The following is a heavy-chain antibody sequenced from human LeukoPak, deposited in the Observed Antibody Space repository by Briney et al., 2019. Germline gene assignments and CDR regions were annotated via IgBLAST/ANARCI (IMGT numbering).Heavy chain of an antibody. V-gene: IGHV4-59*01. D-gene: IGHD3-3*02. J-gene: IGHJ4*02. CDR3: ARSAPSSFLEWLSLDY. CDR2: IYYSGST. CDR1: GGSISSYY. Sequence: PSETLSLTCAVSGGSISSYYWSWIRQPPGKGLEWIGYIYYSGSTNYNPSLKSRVTISVDTSKNQFSLKLSSVTAADTAVYYCARSAPSSFLEWLSLDYWGQGTLVTLSS.